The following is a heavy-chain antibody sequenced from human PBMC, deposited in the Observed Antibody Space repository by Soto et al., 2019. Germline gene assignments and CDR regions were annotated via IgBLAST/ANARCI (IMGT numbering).Heavy chain of an antibody. CDR3: TGEVASGY. CDR2: ISRDGGTK. Sequence: QVQLVESGGGVVQPGRSLRLSCAVFGFTVSTYGMHWVRQAPGKGLEWVAVISRDGGTKYYADSVKGRFTISKDNSRNTLYLEMNNLRGDDMGVYYCTGEVASGYWGQRTLVIVSS. J-gene: IGHJ4*02. V-gene: IGHV3-30*03. CDR1: GFTVSTYG. D-gene: IGHD2-8*02.